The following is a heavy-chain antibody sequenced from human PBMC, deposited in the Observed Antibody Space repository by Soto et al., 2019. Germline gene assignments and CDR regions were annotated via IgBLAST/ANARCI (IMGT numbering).Heavy chain of an antibody. CDR1: GYTFTSYG. V-gene: IGHV1-18*04. Sequence: ASVKVSCKASGYTFTSYGISWVRQAPGQGLEWMGWISAYNGNTNYAQKLQGRVTMTTDTSTSTAYMELRSLRSDDTAVYYCARLRRGYDFWSGYYTDYYYYGMDVWGQGTTVPVSS. CDR2: ISAYNGNT. D-gene: IGHD3-3*01. J-gene: IGHJ6*02. CDR3: ARLRRGYDFWSGYYTDYYYYGMDV.